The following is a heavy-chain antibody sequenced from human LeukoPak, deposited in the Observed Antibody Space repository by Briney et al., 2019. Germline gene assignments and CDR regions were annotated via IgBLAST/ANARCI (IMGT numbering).Heavy chain of an antibody. CDR2: IDDTGGTT. Sequence: GGSLRLSCAASGFTFSVFGMSWVRQAPGKGLEWVSDIDDTGGTTYYADSVKGRSTISRDNSKNTLYLQVNSRRAEDTAVYYCAKGAGYRSSGWYFDHWGQGTLVTVSS. J-gene: IGHJ4*02. V-gene: IGHV3-23*01. CDR3: AKGAGYRSSGWYFDH. CDR1: GFTFSVFG. D-gene: IGHD6-19*01.